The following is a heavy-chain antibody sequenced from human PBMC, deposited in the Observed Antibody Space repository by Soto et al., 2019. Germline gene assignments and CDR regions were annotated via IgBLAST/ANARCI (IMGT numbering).Heavy chain of an antibody. CDR3: AKRYYYEG. CDR1: GFTFSSYA. Sequence: EVQLLESGGDLVQPGGSLRLSCTASGFTFSSYAMSWVRQAPGEGLEWVSAISGSGGSKFYADSVKGRFTISRDNSMNTLYMQMDSLRAEDTAIYYCAKRYYYEGWGQGTLVTVSS. D-gene: IGHD3-22*01. CDR2: ISGSGGSK. V-gene: IGHV3-23*01. J-gene: IGHJ4*02.